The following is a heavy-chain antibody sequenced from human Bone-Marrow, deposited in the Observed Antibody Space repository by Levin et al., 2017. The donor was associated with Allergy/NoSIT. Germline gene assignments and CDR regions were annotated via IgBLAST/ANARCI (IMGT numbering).Heavy chain of an antibody. D-gene: IGHD4-11*01. CDR1: GFTFSNYG. CDR3: AKARVDTTVMIDSDY. J-gene: IGHJ4*02. Sequence: GESLKISCAASGFTFSNYGMNWVRQAPGKGLEWVAVISYDGINTYYADSVNGRFTISRDNSKNTLYLQMNSLRAEDTAVYYCAKARVDTTVMIDSDYWGQGILVTVSS. CDR2: ISYDGINT. V-gene: IGHV3-30*18.